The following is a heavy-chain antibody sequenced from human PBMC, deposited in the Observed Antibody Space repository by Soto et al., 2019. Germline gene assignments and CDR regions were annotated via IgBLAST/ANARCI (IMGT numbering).Heavy chain of an antibody. CDR2: MNPNSGNT. CDR1: GYTFTSYD. CDR3: AKGWLDYYDSSGYRFDY. V-gene: IGHV1-8*01. Sequence: ASVKVSCKASGYTFTSYDINWVRQATGQGLEWMGWMNPNSGNTGYAQKFQGRVTMTRNTSISTAYMELSSLRSEDTAVYYCAKGWLDYYDSSGYRFDYWGQGTLVTVSS. D-gene: IGHD3-22*01. J-gene: IGHJ4*02.